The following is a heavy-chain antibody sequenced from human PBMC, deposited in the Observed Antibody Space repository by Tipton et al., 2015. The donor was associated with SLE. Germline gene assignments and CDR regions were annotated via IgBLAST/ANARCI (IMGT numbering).Heavy chain of an antibody. Sequence: TLSLTCAVSGFSISSGYYWGWIRQPPGKGLEWIGSIYHSGSTYYNPSLRSRITISVDTSKNQFSLKLNSVTAADTAVYYCARHRPYSGSYSNWFDPWGQGTLVTVSS. CDR1: GFSISSGYY. V-gene: IGHV4-38-2*01. D-gene: IGHD1-26*01. CDR2: IYHSGST. J-gene: IGHJ5*02. CDR3: ARHRPYSGSYSNWFDP.